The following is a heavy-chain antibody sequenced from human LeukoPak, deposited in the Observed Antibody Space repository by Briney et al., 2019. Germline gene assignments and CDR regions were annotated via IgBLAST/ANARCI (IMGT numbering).Heavy chain of an antibody. J-gene: IGHJ4*02. CDR1: GFTFSSYG. CDR3: AKLWHYYDSSGYSRPAAFDY. CDR2: ISYDGSNK. D-gene: IGHD3-22*01. Sequence: GGSLRLSCAASGFTFSSYGMHWVRQAPGKGLEWVAVISYDGSNKYYADSVKGRFTISRDNSKNTLYLQMNSLRAEDTAVYYCAKLWHYYDSSGYSRPAAFDYWGQGTLVTVSS. V-gene: IGHV3-30*18.